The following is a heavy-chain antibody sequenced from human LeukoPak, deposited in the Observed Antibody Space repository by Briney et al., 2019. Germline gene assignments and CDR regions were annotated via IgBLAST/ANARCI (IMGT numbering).Heavy chain of an antibody. J-gene: IGHJ4*02. CDR3: ARRGDYEFDS. Sequence: SETLSLTCTVSGGSLSSSSYYWGWIRQPPGKGLEWIGSIYYSGSTYYNPSLKSRVTISVDTSKNQFSLKLTSVTAADTAVYYCARRGDYEFDSWGQGTLVTVS. V-gene: IGHV4-39*01. D-gene: IGHD4-17*01. CDR2: IYYSGST. CDR1: GGSLSSSSYY.